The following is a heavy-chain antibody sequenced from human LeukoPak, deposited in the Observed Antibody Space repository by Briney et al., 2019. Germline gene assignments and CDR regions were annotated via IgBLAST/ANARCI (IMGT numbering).Heavy chain of an antibody. Sequence: GGSLRLSCAASGFTVSSNYMSWVRQAPGKGLEWVSVIYSGGSTYYADSVKGRFTISRDNSKNTLYLQMNSLRAEDTAVYYCARDISPDVTVTTSAGYWGQGTLVTVSS. CDR2: IYSGGST. D-gene: IGHD4-17*01. CDR3: ARDISPDVTVTTSAGY. J-gene: IGHJ4*02. CDR1: GFTVSSNY. V-gene: IGHV3-53*01.